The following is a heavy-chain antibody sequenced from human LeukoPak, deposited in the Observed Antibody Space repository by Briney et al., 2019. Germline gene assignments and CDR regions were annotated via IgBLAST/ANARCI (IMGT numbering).Heavy chain of an antibody. J-gene: IGHJ4*02. D-gene: IGHD2-2*01. CDR3: TRLKLLWSNYFGY. Sequence: PGGSLRLSCAASGFTFSSYWMSWVRQAPGKGLEWVANIKQDGSEKYYVDSVKGRFTISRDNAKNSLYLQMNSLRAEDTAVYYCTRLKLLWSNYFGYWGQGTLVTVSS. CDR1: GFTFSSYW. V-gene: IGHV3-7*01. CDR2: IKQDGSEK.